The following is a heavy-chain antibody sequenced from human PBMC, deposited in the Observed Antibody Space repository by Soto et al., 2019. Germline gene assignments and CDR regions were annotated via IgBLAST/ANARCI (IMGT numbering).Heavy chain of an antibody. CDR1: GDSLSSGGHY. CDR3: ASVGHGGYFAILTDY. J-gene: IGHJ4*01. CDR2: IYDSVNT. Sequence: SETLSLTCTVSGDSLSSGGHYWSWIRQHPGKRLEWIGHIYDSVNTYYSPSLRSRATISADMSKHQFSLNLRAVTAAYPAVYYCASVGHGGYFAILTDYWGQVTLVTVSS. V-gene: IGHV4-31*03. D-gene: IGHD3-9*01.